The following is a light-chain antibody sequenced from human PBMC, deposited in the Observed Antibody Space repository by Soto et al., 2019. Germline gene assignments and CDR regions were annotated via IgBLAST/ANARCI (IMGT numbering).Light chain of an antibody. CDR1: QDITNY. Sequence: IQMTHSPSSLSASLGDRVAITCQASQDITNYLNWYQQKPGRAPRLLLYDASSLETGVPSRFSGSGSGTDFTLTISSLQPEDVATYYCQHYDHLPITFGQGTRLEIK. CDR3: QHYDHLPIT. J-gene: IGKJ5*01. CDR2: DAS. V-gene: IGKV1-33*01.